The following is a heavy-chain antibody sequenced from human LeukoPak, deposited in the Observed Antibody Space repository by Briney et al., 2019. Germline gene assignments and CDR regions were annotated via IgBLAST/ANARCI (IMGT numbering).Heavy chain of an antibody. D-gene: IGHD6-19*01. Sequence: ASVKVSCKASGYTFTSYGISWVRQAPGQGLEWMGWISAYNGNTKYAQKLQGRVTMTTDTSTSTAYMELRSLRSDDTAVYYCARSVNGLGSSGWYNWFDPWGQGTLVTVSS. CDR2: ISAYNGNT. J-gene: IGHJ5*02. V-gene: IGHV1-18*01. CDR1: GYTFTSYG. CDR3: ARSVNGLGSSGWYNWFDP.